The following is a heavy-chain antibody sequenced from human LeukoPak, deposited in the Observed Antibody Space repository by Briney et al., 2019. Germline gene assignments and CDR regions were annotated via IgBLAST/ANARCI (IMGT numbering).Heavy chain of an antibody. Sequence: PGGSLRLSCAAAGFTFSDYYMSWIRQAPGKGLEWVSYISSSGSTIYYADSVKGRFTISRDNAKNSLYLQMNSLRAEDTAVYYCARDATSYYGNWFDPWGQGTLVTVSS. J-gene: IGHJ5*02. CDR3: ARDATSYYGNWFDP. D-gene: IGHD4-11*01. V-gene: IGHV3-11*01. CDR2: ISSSGSTI. CDR1: GFTFSDYY.